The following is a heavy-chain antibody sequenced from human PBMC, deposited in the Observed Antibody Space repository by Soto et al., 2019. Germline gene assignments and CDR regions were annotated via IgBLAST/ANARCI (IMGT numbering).Heavy chain of an antibody. V-gene: IGHV3-64*01. CDR3: ARSANYPEYYFDY. CDR2: ISGSGDAT. CDR1: GFTFSSYS. J-gene: IGHJ4*02. Sequence: LRLSCAASGFTFSSYSMNWVRQAPGKGLEHVSAISGSGDATYYANSFKGRFTISRDNSKNTLYLQMGNLRPEDMAMYYCARSANYPEYYFDYWGQGTLVTVSS. D-gene: IGHD3-3*01.